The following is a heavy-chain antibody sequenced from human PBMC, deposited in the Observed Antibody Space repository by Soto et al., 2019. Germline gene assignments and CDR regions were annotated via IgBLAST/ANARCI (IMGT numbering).Heavy chain of an antibody. J-gene: IGHJ5*02. CDR1: GGSISSYY. CDR2: IYYSGST. CDR3: AKRNPPRYNSFAP. D-gene: IGHD1-1*01. Sequence: SETLSLTCTVSGGSISSYYWSWIRQPPGKGLEWIGNIYYSGSTNYNPSLKSRVTISVDTSKNQFSLKLSSVTAADTAVYYGAKRNPPRYNSFAPWGQGTLVTVSS. V-gene: IGHV4-59*08.